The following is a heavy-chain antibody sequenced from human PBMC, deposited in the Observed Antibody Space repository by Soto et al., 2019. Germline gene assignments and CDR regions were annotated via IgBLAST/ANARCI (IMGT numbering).Heavy chain of an antibody. CDR1: GRSVSSGSYY. CDR3: ARAVFCTDGFCFPTWLDP. J-gene: IGHJ5*02. V-gene: IGHV4-61*01. Sequence: PSETLSLTCTVSGRSVSSGSYYWSWIRQPPGKGLEWIGYIYYSGSTNYNPSLKSRVTISVDTSKNQFSLKLSSVTAADTAVYYCARAVFCTDGFCFPTWLDPWGQGILVTVSS. CDR2: IYYSGST. D-gene: IGHD2-8*01.